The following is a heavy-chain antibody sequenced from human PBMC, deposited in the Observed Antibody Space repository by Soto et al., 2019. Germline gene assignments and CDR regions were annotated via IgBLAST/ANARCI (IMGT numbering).Heavy chain of an antibody. D-gene: IGHD3-9*01. V-gene: IGHV3-11*06. CDR1: GFTFSDYY. CDR2: ISSSSSYT. Sequence: PGGSLRLSCAASGFTFSDYYMSWIRQAPGKGLEWVSYISSSSSYTNYADSVKGRFTISRDNAKNSLYLQMNSLRAEDTAVYYCASSSPDYDILTGYYKGAFDIWGQGTMVTVSS. CDR3: ASSSPDYDILTGYYKGAFDI. J-gene: IGHJ3*02.